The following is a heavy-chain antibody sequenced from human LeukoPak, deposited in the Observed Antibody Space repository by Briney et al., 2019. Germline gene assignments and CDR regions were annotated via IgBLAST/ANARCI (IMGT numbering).Heavy chain of an antibody. Sequence: QPGGSLRLSCVASGFTFSRYKMHWVRQGPGKGLMWVSRLNSDGSGTTYADSVKGRFTISRDNAKNSLYLQMNSLRAEDTAVYYCARARSIRRQLSAFDIWGQGTMVTVSS. J-gene: IGHJ3*02. V-gene: IGHV3-74*01. CDR3: ARARSIRRQLSAFDI. CDR1: GFTFSRYK. D-gene: IGHD3-10*01. CDR2: LNSDGSGT.